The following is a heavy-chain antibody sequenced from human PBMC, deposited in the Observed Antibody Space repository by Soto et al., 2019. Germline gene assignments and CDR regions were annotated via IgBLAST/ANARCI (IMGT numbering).Heavy chain of an antibody. CDR3: PTDAWE. CDR2: IKSKTDGETT. V-gene: IGHV3-15*05. D-gene: IGHD1-26*01. J-gene: IGHJ4*02. CDR1: GFSFSNGW. Sequence: ELQLVESGGGLVKPGGSLRLSCAASGFSFSNGWMSWVRQAPGKWLEWGGLIKSKTDGETTDYAAPVNGRFTISRASSKTTLSLQMNIMKIEDTAVYYCPTDAWEWGQGTLVIVSS.